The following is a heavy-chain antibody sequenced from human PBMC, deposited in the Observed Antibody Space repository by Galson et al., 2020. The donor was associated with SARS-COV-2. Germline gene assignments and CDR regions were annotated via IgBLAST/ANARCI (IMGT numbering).Heavy chain of an antibody. CDR1: CLSFTSYW. J-gene: IGHJ4*02. Sequence: GGSLRLSCVASCLSFTSYWMNWVRQVPGRGLVWVSRINSDGSSTSYADSVKGRFTISRDNAKNTVYLQMNSLRPEDTAVYYCASVNWEPFDDWGQGTLVIVS. V-gene: IGHV3-74*01. CDR3: ASVNWEPFDD. D-gene: IGHD7-27*01. CDR2: INSDGSST.